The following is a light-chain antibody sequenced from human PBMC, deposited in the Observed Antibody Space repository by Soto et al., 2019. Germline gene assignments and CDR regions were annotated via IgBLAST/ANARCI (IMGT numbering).Light chain of an antibody. J-gene: IGLJ2*01. V-gene: IGLV2-23*02. Sequence: QSALTQPASVSGSPGQSITISCTGTSSDVGSYNLVSWYQQHPGKAPKLMIYGVNKRPSGVSNRFSGSKSGNTASLTISGLQAEDEADYYCCSYAGSTIYVVFGGGTQLTVL. CDR3: CSYAGSTIYVV. CDR2: GVN. CDR1: SSDVGSYNL.